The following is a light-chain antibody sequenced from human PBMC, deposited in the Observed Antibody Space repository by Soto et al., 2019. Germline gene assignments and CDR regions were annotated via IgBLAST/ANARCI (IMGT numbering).Light chain of an antibody. J-gene: IGKJ1*01. V-gene: IGKV3-15*01. Sequence: EIVTTQSPATLSVSPGERATLSCRASQSVSSNLAWYQQKPGQAPRLLIYGASTRATGITARFSGSGSGTEFTLTISSLQSEDFAVYYCQQYNSWVSFGQGTKV. CDR2: GAS. CDR1: QSVSSN. CDR3: QQYNSWVS.